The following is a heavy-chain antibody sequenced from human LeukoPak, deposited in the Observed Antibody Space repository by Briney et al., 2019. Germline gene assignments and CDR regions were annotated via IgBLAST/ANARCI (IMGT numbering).Heavy chain of an antibody. CDR1: GFTFSSYG. Sequence: GASVKVSCTASGFTFSSYGISWVRQAPGQGLEWMGWISAFNGKSNYPQRFQGRVTMTTDTSTSTAYMELRSLRSDDTAVYYCAREAAGQANRDHFDTWGQGTLVSVSS. CDR2: ISAFNGKS. J-gene: IGHJ4*02. V-gene: IGHV1-18*01. D-gene: IGHD1-14*01. CDR3: AREAAGQANRDHFDT.